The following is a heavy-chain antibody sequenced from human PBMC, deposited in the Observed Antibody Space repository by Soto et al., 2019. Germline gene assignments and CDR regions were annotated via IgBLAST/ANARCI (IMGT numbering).Heavy chain of an antibody. J-gene: IGHJ6*03. CDR2: INHSGST. V-gene: IGHV4-34*01. CDR1: GGSFSGYY. Sequence: SETLSLTCAVYGGSFSGYYWSWIRQPPGKGLEWIGEINHSGSTNYNPSLKSRVTISVDTSKNQFSLKLSSVTAADTAVYYCARVRIYYYYYDMDVWGKGTTVTVSS. CDR3: ARVRIYYYYYDMDV.